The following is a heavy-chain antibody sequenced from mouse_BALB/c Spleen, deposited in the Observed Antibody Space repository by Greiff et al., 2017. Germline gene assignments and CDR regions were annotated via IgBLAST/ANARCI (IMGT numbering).Heavy chain of an antibody. CDR3: ARGYGSSSRYFDV. J-gene: IGHJ1*01. Sequence: DVQLVESGGGLVKPGGSLKLSCAASGFTFSSYAMSWVRQSPEKRLEWVAEISSGGSYTYYPDTVTGRFTISRDNAKNTLYLEMSSLRSEDTAMYYCARGYGSSSRYFDVWGAGTTVTVSS. D-gene: IGHD1-1*01. CDR1: GFTFSSYA. CDR2: ISSGGSYT. V-gene: IGHV5-9-4*01.